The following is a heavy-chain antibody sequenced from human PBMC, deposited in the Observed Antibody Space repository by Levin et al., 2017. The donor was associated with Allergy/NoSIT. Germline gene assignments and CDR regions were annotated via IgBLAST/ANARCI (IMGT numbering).Heavy chain of an antibody. V-gene: IGHV3-30*18. CDR1: GFTFSSYG. Sequence: LSLTCAASGFTFSSYGMHWVRQAPGKGLEWVAVISYDGSNKYYADSVKGRFTISRDNSKNTLYLQMNSLRAEDTAVYYCAKLGYCSGGRCYQYPFDYWGQGTLVTVSS. CDR3: AKLGYCSGGRCYQYPFDY. D-gene: IGHD2-15*01. CDR2: ISYDGSNK. J-gene: IGHJ4*02.